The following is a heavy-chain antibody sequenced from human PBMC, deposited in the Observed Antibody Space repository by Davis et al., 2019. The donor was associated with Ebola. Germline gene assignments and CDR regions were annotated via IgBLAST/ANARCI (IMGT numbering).Heavy chain of an antibody. Sequence: PSETLSLTCTVSGGSISSGDYYWSWIRQPPGKGLEWIGYIYYSGSTYYNPSLKSRVTISVDTSKNQFSLKLSSVTAADTAVYYCARAPSITIFGVVIIPYYMDVWGKGTTVTVSS. J-gene: IGHJ6*03. CDR2: IYYSGST. CDR1: GGSISSGDYY. D-gene: IGHD3-3*01. V-gene: IGHV4-30-4*01. CDR3: ARAPSITIFGVVIIPYYMDV.